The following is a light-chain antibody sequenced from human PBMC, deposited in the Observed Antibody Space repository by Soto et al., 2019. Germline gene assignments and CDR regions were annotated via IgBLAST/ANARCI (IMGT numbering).Light chain of an antibody. CDR1: ISDVGRFDV. CDR3: SSSTSSSTHV. J-gene: IGLJ1*01. V-gene: IGLV2-14*02. CDR2: EGS. Sequence: QAVVSAPACVTVSLSLSVTISCTGTISDVGRFDVVSWYQQHPGQVPKLIIYEGSRRPSGVSSRSSGSKSGNTASLTISGLLAEDEADYYCSSSTSSSTHVFSTGTKVTVL.